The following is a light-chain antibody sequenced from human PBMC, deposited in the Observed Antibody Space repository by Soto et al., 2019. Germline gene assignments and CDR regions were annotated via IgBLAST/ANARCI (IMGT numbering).Light chain of an antibody. V-gene: IGKV3-15*01. CDR2: SAS. Sequence: EIVMTQSPAILSVSAWERVTLSCRASQSVSSNFAWYQQKPGQPPRLLIYSASTRATGIPARFSGSGSGTEFTLTMSSLQSEDFAVYYCQQYNKWPSTFGQGTRLEIK. CDR3: QQYNKWPST. J-gene: IGKJ5*01. CDR1: QSVSSN.